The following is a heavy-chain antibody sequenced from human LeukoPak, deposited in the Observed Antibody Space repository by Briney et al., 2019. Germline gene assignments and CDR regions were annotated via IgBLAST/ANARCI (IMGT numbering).Heavy chain of an antibody. D-gene: IGHD5-12*01. CDR1: EFTFSKYW. CDR2: IKQDGSET. CDR3: ARDIVATIFDY. V-gene: IGHV3-7*01. Sequence: GGSLRLSCAASEFTFSKYWMSWVRQAPGKGLEWVANIKQDGSETYYVDSVKGRFTISRDNTKNSLYLHMNRLRAEDTAVYYCARDIVATIFDYWGQGTLVTVSS. J-gene: IGHJ4*02.